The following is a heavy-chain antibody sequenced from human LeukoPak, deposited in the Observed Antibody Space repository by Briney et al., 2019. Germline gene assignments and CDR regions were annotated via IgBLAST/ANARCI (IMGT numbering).Heavy chain of an antibody. CDR2: MASDGSHK. Sequence: PGRSLRLSCAASGFTFSSYGMHWVRQAPGKGREWVAVMASDGSHKDYADSVKGRFTISRDNSKNTLYLQMNSLRPEDTAVYYCAKDDGASSWYGADQWGQGTLVTVSS. V-gene: IGHV3-30*18. CDR3: AKDDGASSWYGADQ. D-gene: IGHD6-13*01. J-gene: IGHJ4*02. CDR1: GFTFSSYG.